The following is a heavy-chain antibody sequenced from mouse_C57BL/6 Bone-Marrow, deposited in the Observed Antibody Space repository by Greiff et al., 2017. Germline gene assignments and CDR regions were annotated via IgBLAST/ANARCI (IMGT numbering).Heavy chain of an antibody. CDR3: ARGGYYGLY. CDR2: IYPGDGDT. V-gene: IGHV1-82*01. D-gene: IGHD1-1*01. Sequence: VQLQQSGPELVKPGASVQISCKASGYAFSSSWMNWVKQRPGKGLEWIGRIYPGDGDTNYNGKFKGKATLTADKSSSTAYMQLSSLTSEDSAVYFCARGGYYGLYWGQGTTLTVSS. CDR1: GYAFSSSW. J-gene: IGHJ2*01.